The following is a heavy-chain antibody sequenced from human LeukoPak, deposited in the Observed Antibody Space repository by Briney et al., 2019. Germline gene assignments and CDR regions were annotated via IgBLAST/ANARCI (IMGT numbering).Heavy chain of an antibody. Sequence: SETLSLTCAVYGGSFSGYYWSWIRQPPGKGLEWIGEINHSGSTNYNPSLKSRVTISVDTSKNQFSLKLSFVTAADTAVYYCARGSAITMVWGVIRRWFDPWGQGTLVTVSS. V-gene: IGHV4-34*01. CDR3: ARGSAITMVWGVIRRWFDP. CDR2: INHSGST. D-gene: IGHD3-10*01. J-gene: IGHJ5*02. CDR1: GGSFSGYY.